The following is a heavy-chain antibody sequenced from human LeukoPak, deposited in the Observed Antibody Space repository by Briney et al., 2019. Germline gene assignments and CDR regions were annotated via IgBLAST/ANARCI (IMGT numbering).Heavy chain of an antibody. CDR1: GFTFSSYG. CDR2: ISGSGGST. V-gene: IGHV3-23*01. Sequence: GGSLRLSCAASGFTFSSYGMSWVRQAPGKGLEWVSAISGSGGSTYYADSVEGRFTISRDNSKNTLYLQMNSLRAEDTAVYYCAKRKGYCSGGSCYDSGANYYYYYMDVWGKGTTVTVSS. CDR3: AKRKGYCSGGSCYDSGANYYYYYMDV. D-gene: IGHD2-15*01. J-gene: IGHJ6*03.